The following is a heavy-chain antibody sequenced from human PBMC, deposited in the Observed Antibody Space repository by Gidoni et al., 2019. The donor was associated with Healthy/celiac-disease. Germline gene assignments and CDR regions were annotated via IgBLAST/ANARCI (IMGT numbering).Heavy chain of an antibody. V-gene: IGHV4-59*01. CDR2: IYYSGST. CDR1: GGSISSYY. D-gene: IGHD3-3*01. Sequence: QVQLQESGPGLVKPSETLSLTCTVSGGSISSYYWSWIRQPPGKGLEWIGYIYYSGSTNYNPSLKSRVTISVDTSKNQFSLKLSSVTAADTAVYYCAREDITTYDAFDIWGQGTMVTVSS. CDR3: AREDITTYDAFDI. J-gene: IGHJ3*02.